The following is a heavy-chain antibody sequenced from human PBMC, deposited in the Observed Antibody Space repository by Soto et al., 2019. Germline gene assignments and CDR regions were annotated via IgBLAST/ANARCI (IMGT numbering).Heavy chain of an antibody. CDR2: IIPIFGKA. V-gene: IGHV1-69*01. Sequence: QVQLVQSGAEVKKPGSSVKGSCKASGGTFSSYAISWVRQAPGQGLEWMGGIIPIFGKANYAQKFQGRVTITADESTSPAYMELSSLRSADTAVYYCARAHPPDAHLSWFDPGGQGTPVTVSS. CDR1: GGTFSSYA. J-gene: IGHJ5*02. CDR3: ARAHPPDAHLSWFDP.